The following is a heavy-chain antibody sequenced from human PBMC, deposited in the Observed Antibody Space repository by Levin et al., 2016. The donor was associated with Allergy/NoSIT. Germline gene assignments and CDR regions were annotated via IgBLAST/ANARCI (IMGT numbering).Heavy chain of an antibody. Sequence: GESLKISCAASGFTFSGHSMNWVRQAPGKGLEWVSYISGAGTIMYYADSVKGRFAVSRDNAKNSLYLQMISLRPEDTAVYYCAKVGSGWYSVDYWGQGTLVTVSS. J-gene: IGHJ4*02. D-gene: IGHD6-19*01. CDR3: AKVGSGWYSVDY. V-gene: IGHV3-48*01. CDR1: GFTFSGHS. CDR2: ISGAGTIM.